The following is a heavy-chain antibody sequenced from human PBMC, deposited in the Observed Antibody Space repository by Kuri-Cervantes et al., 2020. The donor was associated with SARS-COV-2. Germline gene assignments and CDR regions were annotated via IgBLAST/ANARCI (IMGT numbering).Heavy chain of an antibody. D-gene: IGHD1-1*01. Sequence: GGSLRLSCAASGFTFSSYSMNWVRQAPGKGLEWVSSISSSSSYIYYADSVKGRFTISRDNAKNSLYLQINSLRAEDTAVYYCARPAETGTRFDYWGQGTLVAVSS. CDR2: ISSSSSYI. CDR3: ARPAETGTRFDY. V-gene: IGHV3-21*01. CDR1: GFTFSSYS. J-gene: IGHJ4*02.